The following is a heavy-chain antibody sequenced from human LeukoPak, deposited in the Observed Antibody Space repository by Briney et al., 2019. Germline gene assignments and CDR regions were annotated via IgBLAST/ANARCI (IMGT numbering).Heavy chain of an antibody. D-gene: IGHD2-21*02. CDR1: GGSISSYY. V-gene: IGHV4-59*01. Sequence: SETLSLTCTVSGGSISSYYWSWIRQTPGKGLEWIGYIYYSGSTNYNPSLKSRVTISVETSKNQFSLKLSSVTAADTAVYYCARAPGVMTAFDYWGQGALVTVSS. CDR3: ARAPGVMTAFDY. J-gene: IGHJ4*02. CDR2: IYYSGST.